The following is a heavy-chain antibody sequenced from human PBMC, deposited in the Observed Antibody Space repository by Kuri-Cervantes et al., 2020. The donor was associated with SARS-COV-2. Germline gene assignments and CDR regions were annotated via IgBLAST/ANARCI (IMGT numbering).Heavy chain of an antibody. CDR1: GGSISSSNW. V-gene: IGHV4-4*02. Sequence: SETLSLTCAVSGGSISSSNWWSWVRQPTGKGLEWIGEIYHSGSTNYNPSLKSRVTISVDKSKNQFPLKLSSVTAADTAVYFCARSGKDYPFDYWGQGTLVTVSS. J-gene: IGHJ4*02. CDR3: ARSGKDYPFDY. D-gene: IGHD3-10*01. CDR2: IYHSGST.